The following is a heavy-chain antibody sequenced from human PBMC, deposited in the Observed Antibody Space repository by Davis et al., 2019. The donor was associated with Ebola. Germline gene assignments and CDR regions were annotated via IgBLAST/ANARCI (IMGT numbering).Heavy chain of an antibody. J-gene: IGHJ4*02. Sequence: SVKVSCKASGFTFTNSAMQWVRQARGQRPEWIGSIVVGNVNTNYAQKFQGRVTITRDMSTSTSYLDLSNLRSEDTAVYYCAASAGTVGRFDYLGQGTLVTVSS. D-gene: IGHD1-14*01. CDR2: IVVGNVNT. V-gene: IGHV1-58*02. CDR1: GFTFTNSA. CDR3: AASAGTVGRFDY.